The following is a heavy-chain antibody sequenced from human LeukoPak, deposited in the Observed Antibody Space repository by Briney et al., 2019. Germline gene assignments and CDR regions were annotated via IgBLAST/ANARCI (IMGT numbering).Heavy chain of an antibody. CDR3: ARAPYDFWSAKPYYMDV. D-gene: IGHD3-3*01. CDR1: GGSFSGYY. CDR2: INHSGST. Sequence: SETLSLTCAVYGGSFSGYYWSWIRQPPGKGLEWIGEINHSGSTNYNPSLESRVTISVDTSKNQFSLKLSSVTAADTAVYYCARAPYDFWSAKPYYMDVWGKGTTVTVSS. V-gene: IGHV4-34*01. J-gene: IGHJ6*03.